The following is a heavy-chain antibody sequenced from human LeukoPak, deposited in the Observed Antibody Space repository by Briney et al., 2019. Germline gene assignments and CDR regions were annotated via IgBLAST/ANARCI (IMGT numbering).Heavy chain of an antibody. CDR3: ARGEQLWPGSPFDY. D-gene: IGHD5-18*01. CDR2: IIPIFGTA. V-gene: IGHV1-69*13. J-gene: IGHJ4*02. CDR1: GGTFSSYA. Sequence: SVKVSCKASGGTFSSYAISWVRQAPGQGLEWMGGIIPIFGTANYAQKFQGRVTITADESTSTAYMEPSSLRSEDTAVYYCARGEQLWPGSPFDYWGQGTLVTVSS.